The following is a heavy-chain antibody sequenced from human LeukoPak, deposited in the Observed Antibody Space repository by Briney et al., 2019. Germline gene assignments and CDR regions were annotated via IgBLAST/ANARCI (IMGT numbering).Heavy chain of an antibody. CDR2: ISGSGGST. D-gene: IGHD3-22*01. V-gene: IGHV3-23*01. Sequence: GGSLRLSCAASGFTFSSYGMSWVRQAPGKGLEWVSAISGSGGSTYYADSVKGRFALSRDNAKNSLYLQMNSLRAEDTAVYYCARDHHRRLYDSQARNTFDIWGQGTMVTVSS. CDR3: ARDHHRRLYDSQARNTFDI. J-gene: IGHJ3*02. CDR1: GFTFSSYG.